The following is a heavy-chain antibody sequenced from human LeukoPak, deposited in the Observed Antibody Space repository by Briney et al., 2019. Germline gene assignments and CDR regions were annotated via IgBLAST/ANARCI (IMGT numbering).Heavy chain of an antibody. V-gene: IGHV4-39*01. J-gene: IGHJ3*02. D-gene: IGHD3-10*01. CDR2: IYYSGST. CDR1: GASISSSSSY. Sequence: SETLSLTCTVSGASISSSSSYWGWIRQPPGKGLEWIGSIYYSGSTYYNPSLKSRVTISVDTSKNQFSLKLSSVTAADTAVYYCARRARGAKFGSGAFDIWGQGTMVTVSS. CDR3: ARRARGAKFGSGAFDI.